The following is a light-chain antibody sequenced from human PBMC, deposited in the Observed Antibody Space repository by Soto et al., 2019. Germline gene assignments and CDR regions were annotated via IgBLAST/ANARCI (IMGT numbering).Light chain of an antibody. J-gene: IGLJ1*01. V-gene: IGLV1-44*01. CDR3: ASWDDSLNGYV. Sequence: QCVLTQPSSASGSPGQRVTISCSGSSSNIGNNFVKWYQQFPGTAPKLLIYSSNQRPSGVPDRFSGSKSGTSASLDISGLQSEDEADYYCASWDDSLNGYVFGTGTRSTS. CDR2: SSN. CDR1: SSNIGNNF.